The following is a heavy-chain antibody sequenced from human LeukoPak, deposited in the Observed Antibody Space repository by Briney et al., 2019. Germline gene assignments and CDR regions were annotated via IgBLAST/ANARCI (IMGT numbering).Heavy chain of an antibody. V-gene: IGHV3-7*03. CDR2: IKQDGSEK. CDR1: GFTFSTYW. Sequence: GGSLRLSCAASGFTFSTYWMSWVRQAPGKGLEWVANIKQDGSEKNYVDSVKGRFTISRDNAKNSLYLQMNSLRAEDTAVYYCATDGAGFDTWGQGVLVTVSS. CDR3: ATDGAGFDT. J-gene: IGHJ5*02.